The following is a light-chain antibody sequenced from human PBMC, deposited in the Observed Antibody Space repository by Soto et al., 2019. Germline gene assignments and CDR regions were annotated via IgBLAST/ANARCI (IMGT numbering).Light chain of an antibody. J-gene: IGKJ5*01. Sequence: IVRTHAPSTLSVSPGERVTLSCRAIQSITTTLAWYQRKPGQAPRLLINGASTRATGVPARFSGSGSGTEFTLTISSLQPEDFATYYCQQTYSTPYTFGQGTRLEI. CDR3: QQTYSTPYT. CDR2: GAS. V-gene: IGKV3-15*01. CDR1: QSITTT.